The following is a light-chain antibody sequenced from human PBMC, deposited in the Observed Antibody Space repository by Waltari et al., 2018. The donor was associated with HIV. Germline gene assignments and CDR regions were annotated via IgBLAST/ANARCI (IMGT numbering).Light chain of an antibody. V-gene: IGLV1-47*01. CDR2: RSN. CDR3: AAWEDSLSGPV. Sequence: QSVLPQPPSASGTPGQRVTRSCSGSSSNLGNNYVNWYQQLPGTAPKVLIYRSNQRPSGVPDRFSGSKSGTSASLAISGLRSEDEADYYCAAWEDSLSGPVFGGGTKLIVL. CDR1: SSNLGNNY. J-gene: IGLJ3*02.